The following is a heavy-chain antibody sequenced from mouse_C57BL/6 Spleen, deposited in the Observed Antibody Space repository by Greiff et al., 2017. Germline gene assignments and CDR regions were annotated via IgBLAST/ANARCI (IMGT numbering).Heavy chain of an antibody. CDR1: GYTFTDYY. J-gene: IGHJ1*03. Sequence: VKLQESGAELVRPGASVKLSCKASGYTFTDYYINWVKQRPGQGLEWIARIYPGSGNTYYNEKFKGKATLTAEKSSSTAYMQLSSLTSEDSAVYFCARCDYDWYFDVWGTGTTVTVSS. D-gene: IGHD2-4*01. V-gene: IGHV1-76*01. CDR2: IYPGSGNT. CDR3: ARCDYDWYFDV.